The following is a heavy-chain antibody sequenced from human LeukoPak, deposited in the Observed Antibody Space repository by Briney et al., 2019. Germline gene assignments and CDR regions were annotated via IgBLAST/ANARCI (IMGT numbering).Heavy chain of an antibody. CDR1: GFTFSSHD. V-gene: IGHV3-13*01. CDR3: ARSKSYSSGWTDFDC. CDR2: IGTAGNT. Sequence: PGGSLRLSCAASGFTFSSHDMHWVRQPTGKGLDWVSVIGTAGNTYYTESVKGRFTISRENAKNSLYLQMDDLRAEHTAVYYCARSKSYSSGWTDFDCWGQGPLVTVS. D-gene: IGHD6-19*01. J-gene: IGHJ4*02.